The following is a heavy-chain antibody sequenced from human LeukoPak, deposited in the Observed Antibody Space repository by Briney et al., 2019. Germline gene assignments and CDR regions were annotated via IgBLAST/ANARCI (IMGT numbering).Heavy chain of an antibody. V-gene: IGHV1-69*13. D-gene: IGHD3-22*01. Sequence: SVKVSCKASGGTFSSYAISWVRQAPGQGLEWMGGIIPIFGTANYAQKFQGRVTITADESTSTAYMELSSLRSEDTAVYYCARDLKTYHDSSGADVWGQGTTVTVSS. CDR1: GGTFSSYA. CDR2: IIPIFGTA. CDR3: ARDLKTYHDSSGADV. J-gene: IGHJ6*02.